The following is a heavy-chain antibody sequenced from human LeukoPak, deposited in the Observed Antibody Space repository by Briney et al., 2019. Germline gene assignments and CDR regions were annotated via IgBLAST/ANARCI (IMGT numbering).Heavy chain of an antibody. D-gene: IGHD6-13*01. CDR3: ARGRYSSSWYFKDY. J-gene: IGHJ4*02. Sequence: SETLSLTCTVSGGSISSYYWSWIRQPPGKGLEWIGYIYYSGSTNYNPSLKSRVTISVDTSKNQFSLKLSSVTAADTAAYYCARGRYSSSWYFKDYWGQGTLVTVSS. V-gene: IGHV4-59*08. CDR2: IYYSGST. CDR1: GGSISSYY.